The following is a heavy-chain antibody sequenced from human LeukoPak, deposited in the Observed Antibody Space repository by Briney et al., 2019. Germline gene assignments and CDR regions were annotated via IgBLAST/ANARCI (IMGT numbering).Heavy chain of an antibody. CDR2: INQDGSEN. CDR1: GFTFSTYW. D-gene: IGHD2-15*01. CDR3: ARDPRYCSGGSCYTTYYYFDY. J-gene: IGHJ4*02. V-gene: IGHV3-7*01. Sequence: GGSLRLSCAASGFTFSTYWMSWVRQAPGKGLEWVANINQDGSENYYVDSVKGRFTISRDNAKNSLYLQMNSLRAEDTAVYYCARDPRYCSGGSCYTTYYYFDYWGQGTLVTVSS.